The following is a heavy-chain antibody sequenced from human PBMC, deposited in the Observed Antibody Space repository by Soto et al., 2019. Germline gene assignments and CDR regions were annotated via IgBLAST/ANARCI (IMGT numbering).Heavy chain of an antibody. CDR2: ISAYNGNT. D-gene: IGHD6-6*01. Sequence: ASVKVSCKASGYTFTSYGISWVRQAPGQGLEWMGWISAYNGNTNYAQKLQGRVTMTTDTSTSTAYMELRSLRSDDTAVYHCARYTLTSSSRYNDYWGQGTLVTVSS. CDR3: ARYTLTSSSRYNDY. J-gene: IGHJ4*02. CDR1: GYTFTSYG. V-gene: IGHV1-18*01.